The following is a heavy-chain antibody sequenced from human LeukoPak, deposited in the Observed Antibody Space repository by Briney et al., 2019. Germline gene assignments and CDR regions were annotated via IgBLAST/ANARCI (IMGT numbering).Heavy chain of an antibody. J-gene: IGHJ4*02. CDR2: INHSGST. D-gene: IGHD3-10*01. Sequence: SETLSLTCAVYGGSFSGYYWSWIRQPPVKGLEWIGEINHSGSTNYNPSLKSRVTISVDTSKNQFSLKLSSVTAADTAVYYCASSLRAGALSFFDYWGQGTLVTVSS. CDR3: ASSLRAGALSFFDY. CDR1: GGSFSGYY. V-gene: IGHV4-34*01.